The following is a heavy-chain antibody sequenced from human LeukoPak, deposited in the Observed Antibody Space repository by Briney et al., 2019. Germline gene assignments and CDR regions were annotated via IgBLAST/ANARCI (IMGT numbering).Heavy chain of an antibody. Sequence: SETLSLTCTVSGGSISSSNYYWGWIRLPPGKGLEWIGSIYYSGSTYYNPSLKSRVTISVDTSKNQFSLKLSSVTAADTAVYYCARHGARHGKSFDIWGQGTMVTVSS. J-gene: IGHJ3*02. CDR3: ARHGARHGKSFDI. V-gene: IGHV4-39*01. CDR1: GGSISSSNYY. D-gene: IGHD1-26*01. CDR2: IYYSGST.